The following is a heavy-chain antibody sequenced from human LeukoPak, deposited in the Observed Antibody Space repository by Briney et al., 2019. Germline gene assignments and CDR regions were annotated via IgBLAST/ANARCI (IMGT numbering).Heavy chain of an antibody. CDR2: IIPIFGTA. Sequence: SVKVSCKASGGTFSSYAISWVRQAPGQGLELMGGIIPIFGTANYAQKFQGRVTITADESTSTAYMELSSLRSEDTAVYYCARDVSDCSGGSCYSYYFDYWGQGTLVTVSS. V-gene: IGHV1-69*13. CDR1: GGTFSSYA. J-gene: IGHJ4*02. D-gene: IGHD2-15*01. CDR3: ARDVSDCSGGSCYSYYFDY.